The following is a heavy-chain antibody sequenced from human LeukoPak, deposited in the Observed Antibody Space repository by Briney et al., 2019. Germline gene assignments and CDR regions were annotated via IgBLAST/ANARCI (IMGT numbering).Heavy chain of an antibody. Sequence: GASVKGSCKASGGTSSSYAISWVRQAPGQGLEWMGGIIPIFGTANYAHKFQGRVTITTDESKSTAYMELSSLRSEDTAVYYCARDFPDCSSTSCSPSYYYGMDVWGKGTTVTVSS. D-gene: IGHD2-2*01. CDR1: GGTSSSYA. J-gene: IGHJ6*04. CDR2: IIPIFGTA. CDR3: ARDFPDCSSTSCSPSYYYGMDV. V-gene: IGHV1-69*05.